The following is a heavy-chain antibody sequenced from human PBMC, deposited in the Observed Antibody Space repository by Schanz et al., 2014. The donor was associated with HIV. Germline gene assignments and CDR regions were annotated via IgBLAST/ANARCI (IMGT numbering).Heavy chain of an antibody. J-gene: IGHJ5*02. D-gene: IGHD6-13*01. Sequence: QVQLVESGGGMVLPGTSLRLSCAASGGTFSAHAFHWVRQAPGRGLEWVAVIWYDGSHKHYADSVKGRFTISRDTSKSTLYLKMNSLRVEDTTMYYCASDRVASSWSWCLDPWGQGTLVTVSS. V-gene: IGHV3-33*08. CDR2: IWYDGSHK. CDR3: ASDRVASSWSWCLDP. CDR1: GGTFSAHA.